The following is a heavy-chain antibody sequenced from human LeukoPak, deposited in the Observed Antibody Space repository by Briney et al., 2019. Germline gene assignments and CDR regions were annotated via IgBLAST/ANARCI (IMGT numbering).Heavy chain of an antibody. V-gene: IGHV4-4*07. CDR2: LYASGTT. Sequence: SETLSLTCTVSGGSIGSYYWSWIRQPAGKGLEWIGRLYASGTTYYTPSLKSRVTMSVDTSKNQFSLKLRSVTTADTAVYYCARQRITSETDSFDIWGQGTMVTVSS. CDR3: ARQRITSETDSFDI. CDR1: GGSIGSYY. J-gene: IGHJ3*02. D-gene: IGHD3-10*01.